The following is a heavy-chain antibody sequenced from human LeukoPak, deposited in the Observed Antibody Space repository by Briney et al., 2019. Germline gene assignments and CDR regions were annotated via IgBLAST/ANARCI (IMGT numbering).Heavy chain of an antibody. CDR2: ISGSGGST. Sequence: HPGGSLRLSCAASGFTFSSYAMSWVRQAPGKGLEWVSAISGSGGSTYYADSVKGRFTISRDNSKNTLYLQMNSLRAEDTAVYYCAKGAYDILTGPPVLTGYYMDVWGKGTTVTISS. CDR3: AKGAYDILTGPPVLTGYYMDV. J-gene: IGHJ6*03. V-gene: IGHV3-23*01. CDR1: GFTFSSYA. D-gene: IGHD3-9*01.